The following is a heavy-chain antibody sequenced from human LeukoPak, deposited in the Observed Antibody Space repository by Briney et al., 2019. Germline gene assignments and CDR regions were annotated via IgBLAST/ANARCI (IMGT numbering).Heavy chain of an antibody. CDR3: SRVNPEAEGFDY. D-gene: IGHD6-13*01. V-gene: IGHV3-13*01. CDR2: IDTAGYT. Sequence: GGSLRLSCAASEFTFSSYDMHWVRQGTGKGLEWVSAIDTAGYTYYPGSVKGRFTISRENAKNSLYLQMNSLRAGDTAVYYCSRVNPEAEGFDYWGQGTLVTVSS. J-gene: IGHJ4*02. CDR1: EFTFSSYD.